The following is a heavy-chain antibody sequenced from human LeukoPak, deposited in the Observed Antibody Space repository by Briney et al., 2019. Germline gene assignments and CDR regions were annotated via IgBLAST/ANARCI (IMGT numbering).Heavy chain of an antibody. CDR1: GGSIRSSYYY. V-gene: IGHV4-39*07. CDR3: ARENVRIFDY. D-gene: IGHD4-17*01. J-gene: IGHJ4*02. Sequence: KPSETLSLTCTVSGGSIRSSYYYWGWIRQPPGKGLEWIGSIYYSGSTNYNPSLKSRVTISVDTSKNQFSLKLSSVTAADTAVYYCARENVRIFDYWGQGTLVTVSS. CDR2: IYYSGST.